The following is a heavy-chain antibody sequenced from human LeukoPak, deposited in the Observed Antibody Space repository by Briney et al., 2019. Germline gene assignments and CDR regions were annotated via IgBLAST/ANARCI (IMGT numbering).Heavy chain of an antibody. CDR2: IWSVGGAE. Sequence: GRSLRLSCVASGFPFSSYGMHWVRQAPGEGLEWVAVIWSVGGAEYYADSVKGRFTISRDNSKNMLFLQMNSLRAEDTAVHYCARGFWSGYLEHYYYGMDVWGQGTTVTVSS. D-gene: IGHD3-3*01. CDR3: ARGFWSGYLEHYYYGMDV. V-gene: IGHV3-33*01. J-gene: IGHJ6*02. CDR1: GFPFSSYG.